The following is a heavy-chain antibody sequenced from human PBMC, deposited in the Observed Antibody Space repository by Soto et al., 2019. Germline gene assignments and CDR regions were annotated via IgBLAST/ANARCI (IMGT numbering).Heavy chain of an antibody. CDR1: GFTFSSYS. D-gene: IGHD2-2*01. CDR2: ISSSSSTI. CDR3: ARESAALNWFDP. V-gene: IGHV3-48*02. J-gene: IGHJ5*02. Sequence: EVQLVESGGGLVQPGGSLRLSCAASGFTFSSYSMNWVRQAPGKGLEWVSYISSSSSTIYYAASVEGRFTISRDNAKNSLYLQMNSLRDEDTAVYYCARESAALNWFDPWGQGTVVTVSS.